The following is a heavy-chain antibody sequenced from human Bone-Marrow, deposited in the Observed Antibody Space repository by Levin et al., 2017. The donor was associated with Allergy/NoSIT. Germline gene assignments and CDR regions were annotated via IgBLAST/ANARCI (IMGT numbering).Heavy chain of an antibody. CDR2: FYYSGRT. J-gene: IGHJ4*02. CDR3: ARGDDSTIDY. D-gene: IGHD1-1*01. V-gene: IGHV4-59*01. Sequence: SETLSLTCNVSGASITIYHWNWIRQPPGKGLEWIGHFYYSGRTTYNPSLKSRVTMSADTSKNQFSLKVTSVTAADTAVYYCARGDDSTIDYWGQGILVTVSS. CDR1: GASITIYH.